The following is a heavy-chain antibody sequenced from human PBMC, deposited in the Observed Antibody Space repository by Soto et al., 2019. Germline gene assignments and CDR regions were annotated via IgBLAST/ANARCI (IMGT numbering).Heavy chain of an antibody. CDR2: IKYDASEK. Sequence: GGSLRLSCAASGFNFGSYWMSWARQAPGKGLEWVATIKYDASEKKYVDSVKGRFTMSRDNAKNSLYLQMDSLRAEDTAVYYCARLYCSSTSCYSVGAFDIWGQGTMVTVSS. D-gene: IGHD2-2*01. CDR3: ARLYCSSTSCYSVGAFDI. J-gene: IGHJ3*02. CDR1: GFNFGSYW. V-gene: IGHV3-7*01.